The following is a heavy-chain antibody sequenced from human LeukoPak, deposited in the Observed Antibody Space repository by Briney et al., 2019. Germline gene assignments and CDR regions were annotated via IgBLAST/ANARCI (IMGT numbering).Heavy chain of an antibody. J-gene: IGHJ4*02. CDR1: GYTFTGYY. CDR3: ARDGPNGITIFGVVIFYFDY. D-gene: IGHD3-3*01. V-gene: IGHV1-2*02. CDR2: INPNSGGT. Sequence: ASVKVSCKASGYTFTGYYMHWGRQAPGQGLEWMGWINPNSGGTNYAQKFQGRVTMTRDTSISTAYMELSRLRSDDTAVYYCARDGPNGITIFGVVIFYFDYWGQGTLVTVSS.